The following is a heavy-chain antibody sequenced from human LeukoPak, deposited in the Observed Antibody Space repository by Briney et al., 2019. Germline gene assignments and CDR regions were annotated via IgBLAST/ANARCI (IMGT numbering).Heavy chain of an antibody. CDR1: GYTFTSYG. Sequence: ASVKVSCKASGYTFTSYGISWVRQAPGQGLEWMGWISAYNGNTNYAQKLQGRVTMTTDTSTSTAYMELRSLRSDDTAVYYCARDYASAVAGTGGLTHYYYGMDVWGQGTTVTVSS. V-gene: IGHV1-18*01. CDR2: ISAYNGNT. D-gene: IGHD6-19*01. CDR3: ARDYASAVAGTGGLTHYYYGMDV. J-gene: IGHJ6*02.